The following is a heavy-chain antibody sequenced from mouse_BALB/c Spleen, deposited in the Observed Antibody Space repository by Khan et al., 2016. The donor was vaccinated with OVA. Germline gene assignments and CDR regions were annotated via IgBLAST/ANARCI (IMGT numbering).Heavy chain of an antibody. Sequence: EVQLVESGGDLVKPGGSLKLSCAASGFIFSSYSMSWVRQTPDKRLEWVATISSGGDYTYYPDNLKGRFTISRDNAKNTMYLQLSSLKSEDTAMYSCASHFTGSFAYWGQGTLVTVSA. CDR3: ASHFTGSFAY. CDR2: ISSGGDYT. CDR1: GFIFSSYS. J-gene: IGHJ3*01. V-gene: IGHV5-6*01.